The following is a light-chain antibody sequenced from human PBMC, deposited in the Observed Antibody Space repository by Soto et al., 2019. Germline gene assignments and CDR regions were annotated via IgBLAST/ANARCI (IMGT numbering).Light chain of an antibody. CDR1: QNLRSS. V-gene: IGKV3-15*01. CDR3: PQYKIWPHT. Sequence: VMTQSPATLSVSPGERATLSCRASQNLRSSLAWYQQKPGQAHRLLIYGASTRATGIPARFSGSGSGTEFTLTISSLQSEDFAVYFCPQYKIWPHTVSQAAKGEIK. CDR2: GAS. J-gene: IGKJ1*01.